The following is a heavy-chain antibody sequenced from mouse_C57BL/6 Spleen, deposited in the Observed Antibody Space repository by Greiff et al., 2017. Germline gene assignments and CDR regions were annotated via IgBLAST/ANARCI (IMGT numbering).Heavy chain of an antibody. CDR1: GYTFTEYT. CDR3: ARHGYDGYPAWFAY. D-gene: IGHD2-3*01. V-gene: IGHV1-62-2*01. Sequence: QVQLKQSGAELVKPGASVKLSCKASGYTFTEYTIHWVKQRSGQGLEWIGWFYPGSGSIKYNEKFKDKATLTADKSSSKVYMELSRLTSKDTAVYFFARHGYDGYPAWFAYWGQGTLVTVSA. CDR2: FYPGSGSI. J-gene: IGHJ3*01.